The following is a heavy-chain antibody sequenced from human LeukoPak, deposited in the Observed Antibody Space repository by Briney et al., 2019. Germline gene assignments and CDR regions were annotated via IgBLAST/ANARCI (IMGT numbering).Heavy chain of an antibody. CDR2: IYSGGST. Sequence: GGSLRLSCAASGFTVSSNYMSWVRQAPGKGLEWVSVIYSGGSTYYADSVKGRFTISRDNSKNTLYLQMNSLRAEDTAVYYCARESSSGWAHYLDYWGQGTLVTVSS. D-gene: IGHD6-19*01. CDR3: ARESSSGWAHYLDY. V-gene: IGHV3-53*01. CDR1: GFTVSSNY. J-gene: IGHJ4*02.